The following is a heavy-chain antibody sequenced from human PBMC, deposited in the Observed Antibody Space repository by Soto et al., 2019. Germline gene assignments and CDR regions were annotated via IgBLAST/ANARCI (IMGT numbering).Heavy chain of an antibody. J-gene: IGHJ4*02. CDR1: GASISRYY. Sequence: SETLSLTCTVSGASISRYYWSWIRQSPGKGLEWIGYLYNTGSTIYNPSLKSRVTISVDTSKNQFSLKLSSVTAADTAVYYCARFGDYDYVWGSYRYTYYFDYWGQGTLVTVSS. CDR2: LYNTGST. V-gene: IGHV4-59*08. D-gene: IGHD3-16*02. CDR3: ARFGDYDYVWGSYRYTYYFDY.